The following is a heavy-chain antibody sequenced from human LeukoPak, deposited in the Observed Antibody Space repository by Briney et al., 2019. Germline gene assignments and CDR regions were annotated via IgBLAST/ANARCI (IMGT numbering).Heavy chain of an antibody. Sequence: SGGSLRLSCAASGFTFNSYRMNWVRQAPGKGLEWVSSISSSSYIYYAGSVKDRFTISRDNAKNSLYLQMNSLRAEDTAVYYCAKTTVASIHWFDPWGQGTLVTVSS. CDR3: AKTTVASIHWFDP. D-gene: IGHD5-12*01. CDR2: ISSSSYI. J-gene: IGHJ5*02. CDR1: GFTFNSYR. V-gene: IGHV3-21*01.